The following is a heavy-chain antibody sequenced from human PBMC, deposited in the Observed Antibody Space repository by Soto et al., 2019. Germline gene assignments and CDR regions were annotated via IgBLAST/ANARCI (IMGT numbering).Heavy chain of an antibody. J-gene: IGHJ3*02. V-gene: IGHV3-74*01. D-gene: IGHD3-10*01. CDR2: ISPDAKTT. Sequence: PGGSLRLSCAASEFIFSNYWMHWVRQVPGEGLMWVSRISPDAKTTSYADAVKGRFTISRDNAKNMLYLQMSSLRAEDTAIYYCAAKISGEGNSAYRAFHTWGQGTSVTVSS. CDR3: AAKISGEGNSAYRAFHT. CDR1: EFIFSNYW.